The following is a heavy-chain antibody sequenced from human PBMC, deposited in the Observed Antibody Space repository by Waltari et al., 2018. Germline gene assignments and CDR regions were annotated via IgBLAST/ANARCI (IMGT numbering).Heavy chain of an antibody. CDR1: GFTFSSYG. CDR2: ISYDGSSQ. Sequence: QVQLVESGGGVVQPGTSLRLSCEASGFTFSSYGREWVRQAPGKGVEWVAVISYDGSSQFYADSVKGRLNISRDMSNNTLHLQMNSLRAEDTAMYFCAKDVRRSLVGACDYWGQGTLVTVSS. J-gene: IGHJ4*02. D-gene: IGHD1-26*01. CDR3: AKDVRRSLVGACDY. V-gene: IGHV3-30*18.